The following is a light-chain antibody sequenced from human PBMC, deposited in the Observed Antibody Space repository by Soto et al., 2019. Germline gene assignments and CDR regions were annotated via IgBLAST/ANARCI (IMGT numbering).Light chain of an antibody. J-gene: IGLJ2*01. CDR1: SSNIGRDT. CDR3: ASWDGSLNGAV. CDR2: SNN. V-gene: IGLV1-44*01. Sequence: QSVLTQPPSASGTPGQRVTISCSGSSSNIGRDTVNWYQQLPGAALKVLIYSNNRRPSGVPDRFSGSKSGTSGSLAISGLQSEDEAHYYCASWDGSLNGAVFGGGTKLTVL.